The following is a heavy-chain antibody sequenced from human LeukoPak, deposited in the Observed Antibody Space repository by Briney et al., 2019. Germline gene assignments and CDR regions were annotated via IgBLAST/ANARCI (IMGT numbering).Heavy chain of an antibody. V-gene: IGHV1-18*01. D-gene: IGHD1-26*01. CDR2: ISTYNGNT. CDR3: ARIMLSWREFDC. J-gene: IGHJ4*02. Sequence: ASVKVSCKASGYPFTSYGISWVRQAPGQGLEWMGWISTYNGNTNYAQKVQGRVTLTRDTSTSTAYMELRSLRPDDTAVYYCARIMLSWREFDCWGQGTLVTVPS. CDR1: GYPFTSYG.